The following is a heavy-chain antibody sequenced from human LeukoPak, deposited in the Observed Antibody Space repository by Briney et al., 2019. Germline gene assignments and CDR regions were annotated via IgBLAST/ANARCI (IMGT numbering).Heavy chain of an antibody. CDR2: IIPIFGTA. CDR1: GGTFSSYA. V-gene: IGHV1-69*05. CDR3: ARSYGSGSYTGDAFDI. J-gene: IGHJ3*02. D-gene: IGHD3-10*01. Sequence: SVKVSCKASGGTFSSYAISWVRQAPGQGLEWMGGIIPIFGTANYAQKFQGRVTITTDESTSTAYMELSSLTSEDADVYYCARSYGSGSYTGDAFDIWGQGTMVTVYS.